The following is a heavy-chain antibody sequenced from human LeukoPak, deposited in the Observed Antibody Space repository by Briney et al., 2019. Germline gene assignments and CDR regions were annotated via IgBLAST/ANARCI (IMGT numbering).Heavy chain of an antibody. CDR3: AKANDGYNAIFDY. D-gene: IGHD5-24*01. J-gene: IGHJ4*02. V-gene: IGHV3-48*03. CDR1: GFTFSSYE. CDR2: ISSSGSTI. Sequence: GGSLRLSCAASGFTFSSYEMNWVRQAPGKGLEWVSYISSSGSTIYYADSVKGRFTISRDNSKNTLYLQMNSLRAEDTAVYYCAKANDGYNAIFDYWGQGTLVTVSS.